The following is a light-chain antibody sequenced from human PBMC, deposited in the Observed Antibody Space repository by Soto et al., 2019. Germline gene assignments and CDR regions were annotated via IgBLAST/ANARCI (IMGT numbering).Light chain of an antibody. Sequence: EIVMTHSPATLAVSPWERATLSCSASQSVNSNLAWYQQKAGQAPRLLIYGTSTRATGIPARFSGSGSGTDFTLTISSLQFEDFAAYYCQQYNSYPRTFGQGTKVDIK. CDR1: QSVNSN. CDR3: QQYNSYPRT. V-gene: IGKV3-15*01. J-gene: IGKJ1*01. CDR2: GTS.